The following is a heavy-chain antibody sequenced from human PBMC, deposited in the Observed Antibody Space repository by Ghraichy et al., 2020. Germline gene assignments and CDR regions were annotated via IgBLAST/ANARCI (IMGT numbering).Heavy chain of an antibody. Sequence: SETLSLTCAVYGGSFSGYYWSWIRQPPGKGLEWIGEINHSGSTNYNPSLKSRVTISVDTSKNQFSLKLSSVTAADTAVYYCARARRRNPYYYMDVWGKGTTVTVSS. CDR1: GGSFSGYY. D-gene: IGHD1-14*01. J-gene: IGHJ6*03. CDR3: ARARRRNPYYYMDV. V-gene: IGHV4-34*01. CDR2: INHSGST.